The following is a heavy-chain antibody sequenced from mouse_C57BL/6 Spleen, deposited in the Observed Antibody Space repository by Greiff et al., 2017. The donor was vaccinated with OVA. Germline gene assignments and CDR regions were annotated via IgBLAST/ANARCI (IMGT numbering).Heavy chain of an antibody. D-gene: IGHD2-5*01. CDR1: GYTFTDYY. J-gene: IGHJ2*01. V-gene: IGHV1-26*01. CDR2: INPNNGGT. Sequence: EVQLQQSGPELVKPGASVKISCKASGYTFTDYYMNWVKQSPGKSLEWIGDINPNNGGTSYNQKFKGKATLTVDKSSSTAYMELRSLTSEDSAVYYCARKDYSNGYFDYWGQGTTLTVSS. CDR3: ARKDYSNGYFDY.